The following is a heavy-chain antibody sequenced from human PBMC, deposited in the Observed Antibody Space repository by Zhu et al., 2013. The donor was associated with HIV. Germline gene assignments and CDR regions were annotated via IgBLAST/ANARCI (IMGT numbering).Heavy chain of an antibody. CDR1: GYTLTELS. D-gene: IGHD6-13*01. CDR3: ATAFSSSLPFDY. V-gene: IGHV1-24*01. Sequence: QVQLVQSGAEVKKPGASVKVSCKVSGYTLTELSMHWVRQAPGEGLEWMGGFDPEDGGTIYAQKFRGRVTMTEDTSTDTAYMELSSLRSEDTAVYYCATAFSSSLPFDYWGQGTLVTVPS. J-gene: IGHJ4*02. CDR2: FDPEDGGT.